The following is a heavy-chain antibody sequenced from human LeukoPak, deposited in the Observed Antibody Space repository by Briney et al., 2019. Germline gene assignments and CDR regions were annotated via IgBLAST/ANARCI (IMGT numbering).Heavy chain of an antibody. J-gene: IGHJ4*02. CDR3: ARARENGYNEIDY. CDR1: GFTFSYHW. CDR2: IKNDGAVK. Sequence: GGSLRLSCAASGFTFSYHWMTCGRQAPGKGLEWVANIKNDGAVKNYVDSVKGRFTISRDNAKNSLYLQMNSLRAEDTAVYYCARARENGYNEIDYWGQGTLVTVSS. D-gene: IGHD5-24*01. V-gene: IGHV3-7*01.